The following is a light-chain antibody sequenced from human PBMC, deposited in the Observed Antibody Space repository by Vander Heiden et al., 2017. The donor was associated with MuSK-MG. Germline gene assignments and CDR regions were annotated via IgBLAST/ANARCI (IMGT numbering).Light chain of an antibody. J-gene: IGKJ4*01. CDR1: QSVSNN. Sequence: EIVITQSPATLTVSPGERATLSCRASQSVSNNVAWYQQKPGQPPRLLIYDASNRATDIPARFSGSGSGTEFTLTISSMQSEDFAVYCCQHDNNWPLTFGGGTKVEIK. CDR2: DAS. CDR3: QHDNNWPLT. V-gene: IGKV3-15*01.